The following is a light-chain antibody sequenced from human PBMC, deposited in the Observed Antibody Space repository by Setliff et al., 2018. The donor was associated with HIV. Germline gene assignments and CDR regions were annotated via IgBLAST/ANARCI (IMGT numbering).Light chain of an antibody. V-gene: IGLV2-11*01. J-gene: IGLJ2*01. CDR1: SSDVGGYNY. CDR3: CSYAGSHTLE. Sequence: QSVLTQPRSVSGSPGQSVTISCTGTSSDVGGYNYVSWYQQHPGKAPKLMIYDVSKRPSGVPDRFSGSKSGNTASLTISGLQAEDEADYYCCSYAGSHTLEFGGGTKVTVL. CDR2: DVS.